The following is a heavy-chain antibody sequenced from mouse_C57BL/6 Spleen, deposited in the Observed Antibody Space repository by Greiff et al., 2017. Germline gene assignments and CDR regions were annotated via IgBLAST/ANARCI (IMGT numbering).Heavy chain of an antibody. D-gene: IGHD2-12*01. Sequence: QVQLQQSGAELVKPGASVKLSCKASGYTFTGYCMKWVKQRPGQGLEWIGEIDPTDSDTNYNQKFKGKATLTVDTSSSTSYMQLKSLTSEDSAVYYCASRIRRYYAMCYQGQVTSVSVAT. V-gene: IGHV1-50*01. CDR2: IDPTDSDT. J-gene: IGHJ4*01. CDR3: ASRIRRYYAMCY. CDR1: GYTFTGYC.